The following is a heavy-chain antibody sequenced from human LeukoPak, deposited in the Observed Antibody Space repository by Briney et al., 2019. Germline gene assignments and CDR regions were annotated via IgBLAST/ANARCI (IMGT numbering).Heavy chain of an antibody. CDR1: GFTFSSYW. V-gene: IGHV3-74*01. CDR2: INSDGSST. D-gene: IGHD4-17*01. CDR3: ARIAVTYTFDY. J-gene: IGHJ4*02. Sequence: GGSLRLSCAASGFTFSSYWMHWVRHAPGKGLVWVSRINSDGSSTSYADSVKGRFTISIDNAKNSLYLQMNSPRAEDTAVYYCARIAVTYTFDYWGQGTLVTVSS.